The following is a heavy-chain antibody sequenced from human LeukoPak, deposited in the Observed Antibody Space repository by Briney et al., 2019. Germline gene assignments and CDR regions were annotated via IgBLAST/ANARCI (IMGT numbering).Heavy chain of an antibody. CDR2: ISGSGTDT. CDR1: GFTFSSYA. J-gene: IGHJ4*02. V-gene: IGHV3-23*01. CDR3: AKGGGSSCYSPSDY. D-gene: IGHD2-15*01. Sequence: RGSLRLSCGGSGFTFSSYAMSSVRQAPGKGLEWVSAISGSGTDTFYANSVKGRFTISRDNPKNTLYLQMNSLRAEDTAVYYCAKGGGSSCYSPSDYWGQGTLVTVSS.